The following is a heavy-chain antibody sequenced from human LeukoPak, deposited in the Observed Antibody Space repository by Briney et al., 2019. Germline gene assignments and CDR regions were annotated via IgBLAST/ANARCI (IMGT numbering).Heavy chain of an antibody. CDR3: ARDYYDSSGRYYGMDV. J-gene: IGHJ6*02. V-gene: IGHV3-74*01. CDR1: GFTFSSYW. D-gene: IGHD3-22*01. CDR2: INSDGSST. Sequence: PGGSLRLSCAASGFTFSSYWMHWVRQAPGNGLVSVSRINSDGSSTSYADSVKGRFTICRDNAKNTLYLQMNSLRAEDTAVYYCARDYYDSSGRYYGMDVWGQGTTVTVSS.